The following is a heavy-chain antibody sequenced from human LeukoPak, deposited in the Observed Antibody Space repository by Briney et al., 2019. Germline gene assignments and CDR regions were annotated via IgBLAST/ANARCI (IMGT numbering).Heavy chain of an antibody. V-gene: IGHV3-7*03. CDR2: IKQDGGEK. J-gene: IGHJ4*02. Sequence: GGSLRLSCVDSGITFSRYWMSWVRQAPGKGLEWVANIKQDGGEKYYVGSVKGRFTISRDNAKNSLYLQMNSLRVEDTAVYYCARDGRPLDYWGQGTLVTVSS. CDR1: GITFSRYW. CDR3: ARDGRPLDY.